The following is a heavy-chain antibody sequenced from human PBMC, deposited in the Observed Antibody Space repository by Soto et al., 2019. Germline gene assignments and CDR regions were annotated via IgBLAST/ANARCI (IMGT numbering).Heavy chain of an antibody. J-gene: IGHJ3*02. Sequence: QVQLVQSGAEVKKPGSSVKVSCKASGGTFSSYTISWVRQAPGQGLEWMGRIIPILGIANYAQKFQGRVTITADKSTSTAYMELSRLRSEDTAVYYCARAIREVADDDPFDIWGQGTMVTVSS. V-gene: IGHV1-69*02. CDR2: IIPILGIA. D-gene: IGHD2-15*01. CDR3: ARAIREVADDDPFDI. CDR1: GGTFSSYT.